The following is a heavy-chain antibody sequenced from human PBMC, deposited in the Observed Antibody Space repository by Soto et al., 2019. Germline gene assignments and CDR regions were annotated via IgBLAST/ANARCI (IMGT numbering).Heavy chain of an antibody. CDR1: GFSFSTYG. CDR3: VKGGSSVSSAGFDY. J-gene: IGHJ4*02. Sequence: PGGSMRLSCSASGFSFSTYGMHWVRQAPGKGLEFVSVIRNNGGSTYYADSVKGRFTISRDNSKSTLSLQMSSLRPEDTALYYCVKGGSSVSSAGFDYWGQGTLVTVSS. V-gene: IGHV3-64D*06. CDR2: IRNNGGST. D-gene: IGHD6-13*01.